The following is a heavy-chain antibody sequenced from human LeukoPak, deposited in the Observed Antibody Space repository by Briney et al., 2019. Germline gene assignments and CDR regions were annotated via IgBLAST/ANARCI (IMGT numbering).Heavy chain of an antibody. D-gene: IGHD4-17*01. J-gene: IGHJ4*02. CDR1: GFTFDDYA. CDR2: ISWNSGSI. V-gene: IGHV3-9*01. CDR3: AKDRRYGDYSFDY. Sequence: PGGSLRLSCAASGFTFDDYAMHWVRQAPGKGLEWVSGISWNSGSIGYADSVKGRFTISRDNAKNSLYLQMNSLRAEDTALYYCAKDRRYGDYSFDYWGQGTLVTVSS.